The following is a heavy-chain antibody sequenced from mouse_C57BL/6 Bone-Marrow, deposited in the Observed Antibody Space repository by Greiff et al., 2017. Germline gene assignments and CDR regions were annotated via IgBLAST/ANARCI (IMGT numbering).Heavy chain of an antibody. CDR2: INPNNGGT. J-gene: IGHJ4*01. Sequence: EVPLQQSGPELVKPGASVKISCKASGYTFTDYYMNWVKQSHGKSLEWIGDINPNNGGTSYNQKFKGKATLTVDKSSSTAYMELRSLTSEDSAVYYCARSVIYYDYGYYAMDYWGQGTSVTVSS. CDR1: GYTFTDYY. D-gene: IGHD2-4*01. CDR3: ARSVIYYDYGYYAMDY. V-gene: IGHV1-26*01.